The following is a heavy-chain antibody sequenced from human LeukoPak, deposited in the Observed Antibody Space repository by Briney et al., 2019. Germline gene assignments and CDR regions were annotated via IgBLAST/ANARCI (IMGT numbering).Heavy chain of an antibody. CDR3: ARGDGYNDAEYLQH. J-gene: IGHJ1*01. CDR2: IWYDGSNK. D-gene: IGHD5-24*01. CDR1: GFTFSSYG. V-gene: IGHV3-33*01. Sequence: GGSLRLSCAASGFTFSSYGMHWVRQAPGKGLEWVAVIWYDGSNKYYGDYVKGRFTISRDNSKKTLYLQMNSLRVEDTAVYYCARGDGYNDAEYLQHWGQGTLVTVS.